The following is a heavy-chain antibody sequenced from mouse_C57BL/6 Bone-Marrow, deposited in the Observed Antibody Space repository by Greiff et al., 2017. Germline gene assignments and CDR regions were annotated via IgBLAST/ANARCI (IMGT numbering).Heavy chain of an antibody. CDR2: IDPENGDT. D-gene: IGHD2-4*01. CDR3: TVYDYGQGDY. J-gene: IGHJ4*01. V-gene: IGHV14-4*01. Sequence: EVQLLESGAELVRPGASVKLSCTASGFNIKDDYMHWVKQRPEQGLEWIGWIDPENGDTEYASKFQGKATITADTSSNTAYLHLSSLKSEDTAVYYCTVYDYGQGDYWGQGTSVTVSS. CDR1: GFNIKDDY.